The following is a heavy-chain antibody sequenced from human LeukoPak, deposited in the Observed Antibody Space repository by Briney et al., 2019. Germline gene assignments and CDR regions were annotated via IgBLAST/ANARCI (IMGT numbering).Heavy chain of an antibody. D-gene: IGHD6-6*01. CDR2: VHLDGRT. Sequence: SETLSLTCGVSGGSVSSTNWWTWIRQPPGKGLEWIGEVHLDGRTNFNPSLKSRLTMSVDLSENHVSLKLTSVTAADTAVYYCARHRAYSSSSPFDYWGQGTLVTVSS. CDR3: ARHRAYSSSSPFDY. J-gene: IGHJ4*02. V-gene: IGHV4-4*02. CDR1: GGSVSSTNW.